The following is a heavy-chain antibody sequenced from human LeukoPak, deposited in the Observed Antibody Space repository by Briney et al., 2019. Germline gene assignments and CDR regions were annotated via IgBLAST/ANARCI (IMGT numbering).Heavy chain of an antibody. Sequence: SETLSLTCAVYGGSFSGYYWSWIRQPPGKGLEWIGEINHSGSTNYNPSLKSRVTISVDTSKNQFSLRLSSLTAADTAVYYCARRIAVVIIVPQGWFDPWGQGTLVTVSS. CDR3: ARRIAVVIIVPQGWFDP. V-gene: IGHV4-34*01. CDR2: INHSGST. J-gene: IGHJ5*02. D-gene: IGHD3-3*01. CDR1: GGSFSGYY.